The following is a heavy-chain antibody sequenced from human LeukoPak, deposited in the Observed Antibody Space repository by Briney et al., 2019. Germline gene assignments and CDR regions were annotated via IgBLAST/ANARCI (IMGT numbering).Heavy chain of an antibody. CDR3: AGKYYDFWSGSDY. CDR2: TNHSGST. D-gene: IGHD3-3*01. V-gene: IGHV4-34*01. Sequence: SETLSLTCAVYGGSFSGYYWSWIRQPPGKGLEWIGETNHSGSTNYNPSLKSRVTISVDTSKNQFSLKLSSVTAADTAVYYCAGKYYDFWSGSDYWGQGTLVTVSS. CDR1: GGSFSGYY. J-gene: IGHJ4*02.